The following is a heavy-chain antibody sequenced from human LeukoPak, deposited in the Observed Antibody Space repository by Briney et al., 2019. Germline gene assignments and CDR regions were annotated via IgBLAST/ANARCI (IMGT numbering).Heavy chain of an antibody. D-gene: IGHD3-22*01. CDR3: ARDDSSGYYFDY. CDR1: GGSISSHY. J-gene: IGHJ4*02. CDR2: IYYSGST. Sequence: SETLSLTCTVSGGSISSHYWSWIRQPPGKGLEWIGYIYYSGSTNYNPSLKSRVTISVDTPKNQFSLKLSSVTAADTAVYYCARDDSSGYYFDYWGQGTLVTVSS. V-gene: IGHV4-59*11.